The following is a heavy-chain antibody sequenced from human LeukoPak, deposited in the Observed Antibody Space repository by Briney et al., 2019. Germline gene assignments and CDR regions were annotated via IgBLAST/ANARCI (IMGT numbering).Heavy chain of an antibody. V-gene: IGHV4-34*01. J-gene: IGHJ4*02. D-gene: IGHD6-19*01. CDR3: ARGGYSSGSFFY. CDR2: INHSGST. CDR1: GGSISSYY. Sequence: SETLSLTCTVSGGSISSYYWNWIRQPPGKGLEWIGEINHSGSTNYNPSLKSRVTISVDTSKNQFSLKLSSVTAADTAVYYCARGGYSSGSFFYWGQGTLVTVSS.